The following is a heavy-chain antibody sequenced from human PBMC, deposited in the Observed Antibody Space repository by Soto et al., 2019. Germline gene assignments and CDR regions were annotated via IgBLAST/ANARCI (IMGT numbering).Heavy chain of an antibody. CDR1: GGSISSGGYY. J-gene: IGHJ6*02. Sequence: SETLSLTCTVSGGSISSGGYYWSWIRQHPGKGLEWIGYIYYSGSTYYNPSLKSRVTISVDTSKNQFSLKLSSVTAADTAVYYCAREPMVRGLGYGMGVWGQVTTVTVSS. CDR2: IYYSGST. V-gene: IGHV4-31*03. CDR3: AREPMVRGLGYGMGV. D-gene: IGHD3-10*01.